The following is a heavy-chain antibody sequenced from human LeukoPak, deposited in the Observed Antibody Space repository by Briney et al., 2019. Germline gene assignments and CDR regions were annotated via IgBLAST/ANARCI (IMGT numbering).Heavy chain of an antibody. CDR2: IIPIFGTA. V-gene: IGHV1-69*01. CDR1: GGTFSSYG. J-gene: IGHJ6*02. Sequence: SVRVSCKASGGTFSSYGISWVRQAPGQGLEWMGGIIPIFGTATYAQRFQGRVTITADASTNTAYMELSSLRSEDTAVYYCARDVEMGHYYYYGMDVWGQGTTVTVSS. CDR3: ARDVEMGHYYYYGMDV. D-gene: IGHD5-24*01.